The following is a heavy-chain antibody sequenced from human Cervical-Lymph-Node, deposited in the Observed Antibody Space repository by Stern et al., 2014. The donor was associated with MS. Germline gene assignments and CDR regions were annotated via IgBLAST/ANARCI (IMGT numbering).Heavy chain of an antibody. CDR2: INPSGGST. V-gene: IGHV1-46*01. CDR1: GYTFPSYY. J-gene: IGHJ5*02. CDR3: ARDRGYSYGFVDP. Sequence: VQLVESGAEVKQPGASVKVSCKASGYTFPSYYMHLVRQAPGQGLEWLGIINPSGGSTSYAQKFQGRVTMTRDTSTSTVYMELSSLRSEDTAVYYCARDRGYSYGFVDPWGQGTLVTVSS. D-gene: IGHD5-18*01.